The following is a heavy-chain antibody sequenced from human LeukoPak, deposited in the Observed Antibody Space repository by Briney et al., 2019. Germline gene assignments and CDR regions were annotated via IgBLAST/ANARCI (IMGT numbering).Heavy chain of an antibody. CDR1: GGTFSSYA. J-gene: IGHJ4*02. CDR2: IIPIFGTA. CDR3: AGAIESLVRGVPFDY. Sequence: SVKVSCKASGGTFSSYAISWVRQAPGQGLEWMGGIIPIFGTANYAQKFQGRVTITADESASTAYMELSSLRSEDTAVYFCAGAIESLVRGVPFDYWGQGTLVTVSS. V-gene: IGHV1-69*13. D-gene: IGHD3-10*01.